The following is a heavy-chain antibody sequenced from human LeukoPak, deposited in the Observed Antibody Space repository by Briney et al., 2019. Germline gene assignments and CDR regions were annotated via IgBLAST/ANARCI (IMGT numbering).Heavy chain of an antibody. Sequence: PSETLSLTCTVSGYSISSGYYWSWIRQPPGKGLEWIGEINHSGSTNYNPSLKSRVTVSVDTSKNQFSLKLSSVTAADTAVYYCARGGYSYGSYYYYYYMDVWGKGTTVTVSS. CDR1: GYSISSGYY. CDR2: INHSGST. D-gene: IGHD5-18*01. J-gene: IGHJ6*03. CDR3: ARGGYSYGSYYYYYYMDV. V-gene: IGHV4-38-2*02.